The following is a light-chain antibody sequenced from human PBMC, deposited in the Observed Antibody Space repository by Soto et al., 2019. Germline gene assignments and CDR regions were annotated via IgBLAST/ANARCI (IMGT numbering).Light chain of an antibody. CDR1: QSLVYSDGDTY. V-gene: IGKV2-30*01. Sequence: DVVVTQSPLSLPVTLGQPASISCKSSQSLVYSDGDTYLNWFHQRPGQSPRRLIYKVSIRESGVPNRFSGSASGTDFTLKISRVEAEDVGVYRCMQGTHWPWTVGQGTKVDIK. CDR2: KVS. CDR3: MQGTHWPWT. J-gene: IGKJ1*01.